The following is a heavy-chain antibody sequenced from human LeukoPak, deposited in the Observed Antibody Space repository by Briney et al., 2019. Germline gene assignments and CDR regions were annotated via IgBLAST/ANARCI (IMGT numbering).Heavy chain of an antibody. V-gene: IGHV3-48*02. CDR3: ARVLRGLYNLGD. CDR2: ISSSSDLM. D-gene: IGHD3-10*01. CDR1: GFSLSISG. Sequence: GGSLRLSCEASGFSLSISGMNWVRQAPGKALEWVSYISSSSDLMSYVDSVKGRFTVSRDNAKNSLFLQMNSLRDEDTAVYYCARVLRGLYNLGDWGQGTLVTVSS. J-gene: IGHJ4*02.